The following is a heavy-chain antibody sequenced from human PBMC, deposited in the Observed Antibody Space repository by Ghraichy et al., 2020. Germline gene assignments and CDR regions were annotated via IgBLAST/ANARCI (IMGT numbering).Heavy chain of an antibody. CDR1: GYTFTSYA. Sequence: ASVKVSCKASGYTFTSYAMHWVRQAPGQRLEWMGWINAGNGNTKYSQKFQGRVTITRDTSASTAYMELSSLRSEDTAVYYCARGYSYGYGTFDYWGQGTLVTVSS. V-gene: IGHV1-3*01. J-gene: IGHJ4*02. CDR3: ARGYSYGYGTFDY. CDR2: INAGNGNT. D-gene: IGHD5-18*01.